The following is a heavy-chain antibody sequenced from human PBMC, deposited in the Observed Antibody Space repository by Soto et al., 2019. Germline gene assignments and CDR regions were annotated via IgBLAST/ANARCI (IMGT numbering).Heavy chain of an antibody. J-gene: IGHJ4*02. D-gene: IGHD1-26*01. V-gene: IGHV1-8*02. CDR1: GYTFTSYG. CDR2: MNPNSGNT. CDR3: AREISGSYRFDY. Sequence: ASVKVSCKASGYTFTSYGISWVRQAPGQGLEWMGWMNPNSGNTGYAQKFQGRVTMTRNTSISTAYMELSSLRSEDTAVYYCAREISGSYRFDYWGQGTLVTVSS.